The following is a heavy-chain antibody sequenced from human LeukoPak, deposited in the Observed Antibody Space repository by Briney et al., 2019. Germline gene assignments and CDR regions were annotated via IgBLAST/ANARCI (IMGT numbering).Heavy chain of an antibody. CDR3: AGLTGYFDY. J-gene: IGHJ4*02. D-gene: IGHD3-9*01. Sequence: SETLSLTCTVSGGSIGSSSYYWGWIRQPPGKGLEWIGSIYYSGSTYYNPFLKSRVTISVDTSKNQFSLKLSSVTAADTAVYYCAGLTGYFDYWGQGTLVTVSS. CDR1: GGSIGSSSYY. V-gene: IGHV4-39*01. CDR2: IYYSGST.